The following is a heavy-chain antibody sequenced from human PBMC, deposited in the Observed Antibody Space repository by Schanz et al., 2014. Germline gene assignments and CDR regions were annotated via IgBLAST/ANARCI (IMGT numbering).Heavy chain of an antibody. Sequence: EVQLVESGGGLVKPGGSLRLSCAASGFSFSTYDMNWVRQTPGKGLEWISSLYINSGSTKYADSVKGRFFISRDSTKNTHFLQNNRLAADNTAIYCCARDEYRNSYKLAFDVWGQGTLVTVSS. CDR1: GFSFSTYD. CDR2: LYINSGST. J-gene: IGHJ3*01. D-gene: IGHD6-13*01. V-gene: IGHV3-21*04. CDR3: ARDEYRNSYKLAFDV.